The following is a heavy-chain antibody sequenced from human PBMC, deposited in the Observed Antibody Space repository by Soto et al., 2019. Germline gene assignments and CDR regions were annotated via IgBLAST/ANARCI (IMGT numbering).Heavy chain of an antibody. CDR1: GYTFTSYD. Sequence: GASVKVSCKASGYTFTSYDINWVRQATGQGLEWMGWMNPNSGNTGYAQKFQGRVTMTRNTSISTAYMELSSLRFEDRAVYYCAGGPLGYCSGGSGYSREPANDYWGRGTLVTVSS. V-gene: IGHV1-8*01. J-gene: IGHJ4*02. CDR3: AGGPLGYCSGGSGYSREPANDY. D-gene: IGHD2-15*01. CDR2: MNPNSGNT.